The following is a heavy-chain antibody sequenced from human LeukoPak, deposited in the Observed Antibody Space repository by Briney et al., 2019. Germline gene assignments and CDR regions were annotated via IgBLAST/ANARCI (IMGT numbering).Heavy chain of an antibody. V-gene: IGHV3-23*01. Sequence: GGSLRLSCAVSGFTFSSYAMNWVRQAPGKGLEWVSAISGSGVGTYYADSVKGRFTISRDNSKNTLYLQMNSLRAEDTAVYYCARWLIPSAAGTGFDPWGQGTLVTVSS. CDR1: GFTFSSYA. CDR2: ISGSGVGT. D-gene: IGHD6-13*01. J-gene: IGHJ5*02. CDR3: ARWLIPSAAGTGFDP.